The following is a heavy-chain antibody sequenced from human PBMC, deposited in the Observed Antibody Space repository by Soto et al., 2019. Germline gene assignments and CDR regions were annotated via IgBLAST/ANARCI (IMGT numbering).Heavy chain of an antibody. J-gene: IGHJ3*01. D-gene: IGHD3-22*01. CDR1: IYTFTSYW. CDR2: IYPGDSET. Sequence: PGESLKISCKGSIYTFTSYWIAWVRQMPGKGLEWMGFIYPGDSETRYRPSLEGQVTNSADKSTSTAYLQWSSLKASDTAMYSCASPSAYGWTLDVWGQGTMVTVSS. CDR3: ASPSAYGWTLDV. V-gene: IGHV5-51*01.